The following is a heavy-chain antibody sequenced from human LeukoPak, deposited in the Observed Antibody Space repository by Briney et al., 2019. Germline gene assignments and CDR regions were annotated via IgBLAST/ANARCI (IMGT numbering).Heavy chain of an antibody. Sequence: PGGSLRLSWAASGFTFSNAWMSWVRQAPGKGLEWVGRIKSKTDGGTTDYAAPVKGRFTISRDDSKNTLYLQMNSLKTEDTAVYYCTTDPIVVVPAAISRWFDPWGQGTLVTVSS. CDR1: GFTFSNAW. CDR2: IKSKTDGGTT. CDR3: TTDPIVVVPAAISRWFDP. D-gene: IGHD2-2*01. J-gene: IGHJ5*02. V-gene: IGHV3-15*01.